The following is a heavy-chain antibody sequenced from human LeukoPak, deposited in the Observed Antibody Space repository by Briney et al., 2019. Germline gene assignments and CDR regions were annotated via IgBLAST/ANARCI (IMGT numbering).Heavy chain of an antibody. J-gene: IGHJ6*03. D-gene: IGHD3-10*01. CDR2: ITSSSSYI. CDR3: ARSATMVRGVIITYYYYMDV. V-gene: IGHV3-21*06. CDR1: GFAFSSYN. Sequence: PGGSLRLSCAASGFAFSSYNMNWVRQAPGKGPEWVSSITSSSSYIYYADSVKGRFTISRDNAKNSLYLQMDSLRVEDTAVYYCARSATMVRGVIITYYYYMDVWGKGTTVTISS.